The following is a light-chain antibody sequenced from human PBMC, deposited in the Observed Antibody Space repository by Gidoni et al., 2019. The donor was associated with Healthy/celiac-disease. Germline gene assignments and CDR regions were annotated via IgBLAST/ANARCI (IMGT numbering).Light chain of an antibody. V-gene: IGLV3-1*01. CDR2: QDS. CDR3: HAWDSSSVV. J-gene: IGLJ2*01. CDR1: KLGDKY. Sequence: SYELTQPPSVSVSPGQTASITCSGDKLGDKYACWYQQNPGQYPVLVIYQDSKRPSGIPERFSGSNSGNTATLTISGTQSMDEADYYCHAWDSSSVVFGGGTKLTVL.